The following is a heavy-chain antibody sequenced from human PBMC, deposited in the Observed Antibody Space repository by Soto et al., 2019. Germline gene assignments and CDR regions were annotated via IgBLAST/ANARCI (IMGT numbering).Heavy chain of an antibody. D-gene: IGHD1-26*01. Sequence: QVQLVQSGAEVKQPGSSVKVSCKASGGPFSRYAFTWVRQAPGQGLEWMGGIAPFSATADYAQKFQGRVTITADDSTSTAYFELSSLGSEDTAVYFLATRRGAPTWFDPWGQGTLVIVSS. J-gene: IGHJ5*02. CDR2: IAPFSATA. CDR1: GGPFSRYA. V-gene: IGHV1-69*12. CDR3: ATRRGAPTWFDP.